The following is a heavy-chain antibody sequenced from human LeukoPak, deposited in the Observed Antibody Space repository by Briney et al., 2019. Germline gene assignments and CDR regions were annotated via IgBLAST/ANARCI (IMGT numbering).Heavy chain of an antibody. V-gene: IGHV1-2*02. D-gene: IGHD2-21*02. CDR3: ARDAGGYCNYFDY. J-gene: IGHJ4*02. Sequence: GASVEVSCHASASTVSTFCINWMRRAPGQGLEWMGWITLYSGGTNYAQNFQGRVTMTRDTSISTAYIDLSSLRSDDTAVYYCARDAGGYCNYFDYWGQGTLVTVSS. CDR2: ITLYSGGT. CDR1: ASTVSTFC.